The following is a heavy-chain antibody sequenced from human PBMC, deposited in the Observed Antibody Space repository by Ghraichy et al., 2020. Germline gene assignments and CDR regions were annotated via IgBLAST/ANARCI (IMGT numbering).Heavy chain of an antibody. J-gene: IGHJ5*02. CDR1: GGSFSGYY. CDR3: ARGVTMVRGVIEP. D-gene: IGHD3-10*01. Sequence: SEILSLTCAVYGGSFSGYYWSWIRQPPGKGLEWIGEINHSGSTNYNPSLKSRVTISVDTSKNQFSLKLSSVTAADTAVYYCARGVTMVRGVIEPWGQGTLVTVSS. V-gene: IGHV4-34*01. CDR2: INHSGST.